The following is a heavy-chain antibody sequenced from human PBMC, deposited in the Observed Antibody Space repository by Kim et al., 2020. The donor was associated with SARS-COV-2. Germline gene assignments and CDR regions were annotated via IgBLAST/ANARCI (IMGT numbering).Heavy chain of an antibody. CDR3: ARAVDFDY. J-gene: IGHJ4*02. Sequence: GSPKHNPSLNGRVTISLDTSKNQFSLKLSSVTAADTAVYFCARAVDFDYWGQGTLVTVSP. CDR2: GSP. V-gene: IGHV4-59*01.